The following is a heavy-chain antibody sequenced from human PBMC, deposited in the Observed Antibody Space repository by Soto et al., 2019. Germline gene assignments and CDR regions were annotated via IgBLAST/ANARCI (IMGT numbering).Heavy chain of an antibody. V-gene: IGHV4-34*01. CDR1: GGSLSDYF. D-gene: IGHD2-21*01. Sequence: SETLSLTCVVAGGSLSDYFWSWIRQPPGMALEWIGEINHLGSINYNPSLKSRVTMSVDTSKNQFSLTLNSVTAADTATYYCARGGISHWAYFYYMDVWDRGTTVT. CDR3: ARGGISHWAYFYYMDV. J-gene: IGHJ6*03. CDR2: INHLGSI.